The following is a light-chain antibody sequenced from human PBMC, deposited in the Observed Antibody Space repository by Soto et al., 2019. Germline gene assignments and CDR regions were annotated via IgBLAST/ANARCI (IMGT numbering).Light chain of an antibody. CDR2: KAS. CDR1: QTISSW. CDR3: QQLNSYPIT. Sequence: IQMTQSPSTLSGSVGDRVTITCRASQTISSWLAWYQQKPGKAPKLLIYKASTLKSGVPSRFSGSGSGTEFSLTISRLQPEDFATYYCQQLNSYPITFGRGTRLEIK. J-gene: IGKJ5*01. V-gene: IGKV1-5*03.